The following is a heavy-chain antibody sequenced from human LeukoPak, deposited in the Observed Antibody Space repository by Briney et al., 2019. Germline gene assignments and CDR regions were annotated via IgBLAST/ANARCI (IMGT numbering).Heavy chain of an antibody. D-gene: IGHD1-14*01. J-gene: IGHJ6*03. V-gene: IGHV4-4*02. CDR3: AGTYKYYYYYYMDV. CDR1: GGSISSSNW. Sequence: SGTLSLTCVVSGGSISSSNWWSWVRQPPGKGLEWIGEIYHSGSTNYNPSLKSRVTISVDTSKNQFSLKLSSVTAADTAVYYCAGTYKYYYYYYMDVWGKGTTVTISS. CDR2: IYHSGST.